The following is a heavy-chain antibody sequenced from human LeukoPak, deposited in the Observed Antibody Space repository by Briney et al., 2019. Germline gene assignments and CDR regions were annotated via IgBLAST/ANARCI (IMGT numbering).Heavy chain of an antibody. CDR1: GYSFTSYW. CDR2: IYPRDSHT. D-gene: IGHD3-22*01. V-gene: IGHV5-51*01. J-gene: IGHJ4*02. CDR3: ARHGSYDSSGVPVDY. Sequence: GEXLKXSFKGSGYSFTSYWIGWVRPMPGKGREWMGIIYPRDSHTRYSPSFQGQVPISADKSISTAYLQLSSLKASDTAMYYCARHGSYDSSGVPVDYWGQGTLVTVSS.